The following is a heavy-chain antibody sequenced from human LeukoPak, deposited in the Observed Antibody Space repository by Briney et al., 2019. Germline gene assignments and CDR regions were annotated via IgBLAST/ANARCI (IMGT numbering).Heavy chain of an antibody. CDR2: INQYGSER. V-gene: IGHV3-7*01. J-gene: IGHJ4*02. CDR3: AREGSSWYGIDY. D-gene: IGHD6-13*01. Sequence: GGSLRLSCVASGFAFGSYWMSWVRQPPGRGLEWVTNINQYGSERYYGDSVKGRFTVSRDNAKNSLYLQMDSLRAEDTAIYYCAREGSSWYGIDYWGQGTLVTVSP. CDR1: GFAFGSYW.